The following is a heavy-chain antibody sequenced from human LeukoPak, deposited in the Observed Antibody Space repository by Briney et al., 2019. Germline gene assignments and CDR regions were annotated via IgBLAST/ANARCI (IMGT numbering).Heavy chain of an antibody. CDR1: GYTFTSYG. D-gene: IGHD3-22*01. Sequence: ASVKVSCKAAGYTFTSYGISWVRQAPGQGLEWMGWISAYNGNTNYAQKLQGRVTMTTDTSTSTAYMELRSLRSDDTAVYYCARRVYDSSSYPFDPWGQGTLVTVSS. J-gene: IGHJ5*02. CDR3: ARRVYDSSSYPFDP. CDR2: ISAYNGNT. V-gene: IGHV1-18*01.